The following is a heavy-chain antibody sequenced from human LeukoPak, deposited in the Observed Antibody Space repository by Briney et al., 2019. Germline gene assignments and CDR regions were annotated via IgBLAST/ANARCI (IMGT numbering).Heavy chain of an antibody. D-gene: IGHD6-13*01. V-gene: IGHV3-7*01. CDR3: AGGDPYTSSTRLSD. Sequence: PGGSLKLSCNVSGLTSSDYWIRWGRYRQGPGQEREANVRPDESEKYFVDSVRGRFTISRDNAKDSVYLQMNSLRVDDTAVYYCAGGDPYTSSTRLSDWGQGTTVTVSS. CDR2: VRPDESEK. CDR1: GLTSSDYW. J-gene: IGHJ6*02.